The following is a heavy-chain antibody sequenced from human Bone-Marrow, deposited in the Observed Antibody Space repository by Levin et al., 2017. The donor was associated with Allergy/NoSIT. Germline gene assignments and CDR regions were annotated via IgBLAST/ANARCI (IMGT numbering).Heavy chain of an antibody. CDR1: GFSFSNFW. D-gene: IGHD6-19*01. Sequence: GGSLRLSCAASGFSFSNFWLSWVRQSPGKGLEWLADIKQDGSDIKYVDSVKGRFTVSRDNAKNSVYLEMNSLRVDDTGVYYCSTSSRSSAWSHWGQGTLVTVSS. J-gene: IGHJ4*02. V-gene: IGHV3-7*01. CDR3: STSSRSSAWSH. CDR2: IKQDGSDI.